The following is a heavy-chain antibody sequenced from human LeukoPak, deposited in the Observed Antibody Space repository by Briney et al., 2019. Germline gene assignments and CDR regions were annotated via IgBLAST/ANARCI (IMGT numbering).Heavy chain of an antibody. Sequence: PSETLSLTCAVYGGSFRGYYWNWIRQPPGKGLEWIGEINHSGSSNYNPSLKSRVTISLDTSKNQFSLKLSSVTAADTAVYYCARSSSGSYYWGQGTLVTVSS. CDR1: GGSFRGYY. J-gene: IGHJ4*02. V-gene: IGHV4-34*01. D-gene: IGHD1-26*01. CDR2: INHSGSS. CDR3: ARSSSGSYY.